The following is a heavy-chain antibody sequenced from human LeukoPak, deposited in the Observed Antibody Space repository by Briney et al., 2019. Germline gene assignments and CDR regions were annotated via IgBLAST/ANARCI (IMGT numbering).Heavy chain of an antibody. D-gene: IGHD2-2*01. CDR1: GLSFSSYT. J-gene: IGHJ4*02. CDR2: ISSKSRTV. Sequence: GGSLRLSCAASGLSFSSYTMMWVRQAPGKGLELISYISSKSRTVYYADSVKGRFTISRDNAKNSLSLQMNSLRVEDTAVYYCASGYCSTASCFYWGQGTLVTVSP. CDR3: ASGYCSTASCFY. V-gene: IGHV3-48*01.